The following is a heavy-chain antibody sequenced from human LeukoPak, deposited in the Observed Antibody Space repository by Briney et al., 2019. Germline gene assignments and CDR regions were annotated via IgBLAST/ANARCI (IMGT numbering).Heavy chain of an antibody. D-gene: IGHD3-3*01. Sequence: SETLSLTCAVYGGSFSGYHWSWIRQPPGKGLEWIGEINHSGSTNYNPSLKSRVTISVDTSKNQFSLKLSSVTAADTAVYYCARDGTYDFAAFDIWGQGTMVTVSS. V-gene: IGHV4-34*01. CDR3: ARDGTYDFAAFDI. CDR1: GGSFSGYH. J-gene: IGHJ3*02. CDR2: INHSGST.